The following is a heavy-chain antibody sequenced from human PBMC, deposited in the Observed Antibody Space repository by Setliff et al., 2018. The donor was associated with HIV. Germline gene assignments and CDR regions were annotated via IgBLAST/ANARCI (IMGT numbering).Heavy chain of an antibody. CDR1: GYTFTSYG. V-gene: IGHV1-18*01. D-gene: IGHD6-6*01. CDR3: ARGAGSFLKSSIYFDS. CDR2: INAYNGNT. J-gene: IGHJ5*01. Sequence: ASVKVSCKASGYTFTSYGISWVRQAPGQGLEWMGWINAYNGNTNYAQKLQGRVTMTTDTSTSTAYMELRSLRSEDTAVYYCARGAGSFLKSSIYFDSWGQGILVTVSS.